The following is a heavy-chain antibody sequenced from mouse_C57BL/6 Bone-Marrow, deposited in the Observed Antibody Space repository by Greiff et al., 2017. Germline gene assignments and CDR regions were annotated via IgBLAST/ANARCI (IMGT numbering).Heavy chain of an antibody. Sequence: EVKLQESGGGLVKPGGSLKRPCAASGFTFSSYAMSWVRQTTEKRLEWVATLSDGGRYTFYLDNVKGLFTISRYDAKNNLYLQMSHLEYEDTAMYYCAIDASITTVTYFDYWGQGTTLTVSS. J-gene: IGHJ2*01. CDR1: GFTFSSYA. CDR2: LSDGGRYT. CDR3: AIDASITTVTYFDY. D-gene: IGHD1-1*01. V-gene: IGHV5-4*01.